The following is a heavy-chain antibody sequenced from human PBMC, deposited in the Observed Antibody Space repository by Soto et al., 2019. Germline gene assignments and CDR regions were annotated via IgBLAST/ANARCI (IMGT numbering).Heavy chain of an antibody. CDR1: GYTFTGYY. V-gene: IGHV1-2*04. Sequence: ASVKVSCKASGYTFTGYYMHWVRQAPGQGLEWMGWINPNSGGTNYAQKFQGWVTMTRDTSISTAYMELSRLRSDDTAVYYCGSCKTYYYDTSGPCAFDIWGQGTMVTVSS. D-gene: IGHD3-22*01. J-gene: IGHJ3*02. CDR2: INPNSGGT. CDR3: GSCKTYYYDTSGPCAFDI.